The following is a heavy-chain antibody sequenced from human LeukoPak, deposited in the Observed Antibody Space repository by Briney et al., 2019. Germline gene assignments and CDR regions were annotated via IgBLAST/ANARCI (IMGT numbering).Heavy chain of an antibody. Sequence: SETLSLTCTVSGGSISSYYWSWIRQPPGKGLEWIGYIYYSGSTNYNPSLKSRVTISVDTSKNQFSLKLSSVTAADTAVYYCARDRGLRDFDYWGQGTLVTVSS. J-gene: IGHJ4*02. V-gene: IGHV4-59*01. CDR1: GGSISSYY. D-gene: IGHD3-16*01. CDR2: IYYSGST. CDR3: ARDRGLRDFDY.